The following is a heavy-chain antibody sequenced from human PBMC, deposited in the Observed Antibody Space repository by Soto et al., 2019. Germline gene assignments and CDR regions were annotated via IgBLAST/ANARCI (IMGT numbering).Heavy chain of an antibody. D-gene: IGHD1-20*01. CDR3: AKDIDAITGTVYFDY. V-gene: IGHV3-9*01. CDR1: GFTFDDYA. Sequence: GGSLRLSCAASGFTFDDYAMHWVRQAPGKGLEWVSGISWNSGSIGYADSVKGRFTISRDNAKNSLYLQMNSLRAEDTALYYCAKDIDAITGTVYFDYWGQGTLVTVSS. J-gene: IGHJ4*02. CDR2: ISWNSGSI.